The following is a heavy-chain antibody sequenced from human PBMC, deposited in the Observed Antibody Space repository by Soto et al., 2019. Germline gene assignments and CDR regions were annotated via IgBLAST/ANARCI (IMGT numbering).Heavy chain of an antibody. CDR3: EIGEVGSSFDH. D-gene: IGHD1-26*01. CDR1: GLTFNNFC. V-gene: IGHV3-30*03. Sequence: GGSLRLSCAASGLTFNNFCMNWVRQAPGKGLEWVARISYDESHEHYADSVKGRFIISRDNSKNTLSLQMNSLRAEDTAVYHCEIGEVGSSFDHWGQGTLVTVSS. J-gene: IGHJ4*02. CDR2: ISYDESHE.